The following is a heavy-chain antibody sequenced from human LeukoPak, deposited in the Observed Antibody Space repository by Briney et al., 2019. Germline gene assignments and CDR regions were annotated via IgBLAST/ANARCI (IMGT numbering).Heavy chain of an antibody. V-gene: IGHV3-23*01. D-gene: IGHD4-17*01. J-gene: IGHJ4*02. Sequence: GGSLRLSCAASGFTFSSHAMSWVRQAPGRGLEWVSSIDISGSNAYYADSVKGRFTISRDNSRNALYLQMDSLRAEDSAIYYCAKELRPNDYWGQGTLVTVSS. CDR2: IDISGSNA. CDR1: GFTFSSHA. CDR3: AKELRPNDY.